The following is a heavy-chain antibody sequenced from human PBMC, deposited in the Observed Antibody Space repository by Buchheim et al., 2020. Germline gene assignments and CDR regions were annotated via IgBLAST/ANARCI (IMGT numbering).Heavy chain of an antibody. D-gene: IGHD3-9*01. J-gene: IGHJ4*02. CDR2: IYYSGST. V-gene: IGHV4-59*01. CDR1: GGSISSYY. CDR3: ARSSADYDILTGYYDVGY. Sequence: QVQLQESGPGLVKPSETLSLTCTVSGGSISSYYWSWIRQPPGKGLEWIGYIYYSGSTNYNPSLKSRVTISVDTSKNQFSLKLSSVTAADTAVYYCARSSADYDILTGYYDVGYWGQGTL.